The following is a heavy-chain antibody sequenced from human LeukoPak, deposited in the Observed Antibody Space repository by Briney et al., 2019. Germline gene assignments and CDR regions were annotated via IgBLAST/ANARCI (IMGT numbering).Heavy chain of an antibody. J-gene: IGHJ4*02. Sequence: TSETLSLTCTVSGGPFSSYYWSWIRRPPGKGLEWIGYIYYTGSANYNPSLKSRVTMSVDTSKNQFSLKLSSVTAADTAVYYCARQRADRIFGVVMGFGLDYWGRGTLVTVSS. D-gene: IGHD3-3*02. V-gene: IGHV4-59*12. CDR1: GGPFSSYY. CDR3: ARQRADRIFGVVMGFGLDY. CDR2: IYYTGSA.